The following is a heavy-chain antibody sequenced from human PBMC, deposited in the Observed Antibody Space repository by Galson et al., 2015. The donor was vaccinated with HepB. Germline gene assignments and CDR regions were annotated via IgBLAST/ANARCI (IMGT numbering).Heavy chain of an antibody. Sequence: QSGAEVKKPGESLKISCKGSGYSFTSYWIGWVRQMPGKGLEWMGIIYPGDSDTRYSPSFQGQVTISADRSISTAYLQWSSLKASDTAMYYCARPGSGSYPNDAFDIWGQGTMVTVSS. CDR1: GYSFTSYW. J-gene: IGHJ3*02. V-gene: IGHV5-51*01. D-gene: IGHD1-26*01. CDR3: ARPGSGSYPNDAFDI. CDR2: IYPGDSDT.